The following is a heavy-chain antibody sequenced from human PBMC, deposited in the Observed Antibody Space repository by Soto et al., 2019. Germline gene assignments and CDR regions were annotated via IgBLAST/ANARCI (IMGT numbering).Heavy chain of an antibody. CDR1: NTSISDDY. D-gene: IGHD3-16*02. CDR2: SHYSGNS. CDR3: LKYRLHWALQY. V-gene: IGHV4-59*01. J-gene: IGHJ1*01. Sequence: QVQLQESGPGLVKPSETLSLTCNVSNTSISDDYWAWIRQSPGKGLEWIGFSHYSGNSAYNPSLNSRVIMSVDTSKKQVSLKLTSVTAADTAVYYCLKYRLHWALQYWGQGTLITVSS.